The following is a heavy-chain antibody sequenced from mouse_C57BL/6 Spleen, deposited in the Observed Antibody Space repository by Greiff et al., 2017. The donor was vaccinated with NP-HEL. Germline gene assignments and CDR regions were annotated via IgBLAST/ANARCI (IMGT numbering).Heavy chain of an antibody. Sequence: VQLQQSGPELVKPGASVKISCKASGYTFTDYYMNWVKQSHGKSLEWIGDINPNNGGTSYNQKFKGKATLTVDKSSSTAYMELRSLTSEDSAVYYCARFGLYDYEEVYWGQGTTLTVSS. CDR2: INPNNGGT. CDR1: GYTFTDYY. J-gene: IGHJ2*01. CDR3: ARFGLYDYEEVY. V-gene: IGHV1-26*01. D-gene: IGHD2-4*01.